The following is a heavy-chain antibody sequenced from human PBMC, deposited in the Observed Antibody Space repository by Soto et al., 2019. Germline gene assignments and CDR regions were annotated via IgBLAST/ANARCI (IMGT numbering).Heavy chain of an antibody. CDR1: GGSISSYY. J-gene: IGHJ5*02. CDR3: ARADYDILTGYYPPVPNWFDP. D-gene: IGHD3-9*01. V-gene: IGHV4-59*01. Sequence: PSETLYLTCTVSGGSISSYYWSWIRQPPGKGLEWIGYIYYSGSTNYNPSLKSRVTISVDTSKNQFSLKLSSVTAADTAVYYCARADYDILTGYYPPVPNWFDPWGQATLVTVPQ. CDR2: IYYSGST.